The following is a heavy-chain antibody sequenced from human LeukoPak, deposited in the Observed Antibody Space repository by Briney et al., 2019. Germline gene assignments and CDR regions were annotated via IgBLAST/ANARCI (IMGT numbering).Heavy chain of an antibody. D-gene: IGHD6-19*01. CDR1: GFTFSSYA. CDR2: ISGSGGST. CDR3: AKVCLRLVGKGYYFDY. V-gene: IGHV3-23*01. Sequence: PGGSLRLSCAASGFTFSSYAMSWVRQAPGKGLEWVSAISGSGGSTSYADSVKGRFTISRDNSKNTLYLQMNSLRAEDTAVYYCAKVCLRLVGKGYYFDYWGQGTLVTVSS. J-gene: IGHJ4*02.